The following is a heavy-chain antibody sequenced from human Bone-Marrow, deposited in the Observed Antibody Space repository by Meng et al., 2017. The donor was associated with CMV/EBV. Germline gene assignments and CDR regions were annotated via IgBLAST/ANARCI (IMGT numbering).Heavy chain of an antibody. CDR1: GFTFSGYA. J-gene: IGHJ4*02. D-gene: IGHD3-16*01. CDR2: ISTSGSNT. V-gene: IGHV3-23*01. Sequence: FAASGFTFSGYAMRWVRQAPGKGLEWVSAISTSGSNTYYADSVKGRFTISRDNSKNTLSLQMNSLRAEDTAVYYCARRGGGFYFDYWGQGTLVTVSS. CDR3: ARRGGGFYFDY.